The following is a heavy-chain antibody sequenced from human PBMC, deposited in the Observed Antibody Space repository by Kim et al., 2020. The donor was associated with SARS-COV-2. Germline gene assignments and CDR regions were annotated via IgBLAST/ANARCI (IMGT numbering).Heavy chain of an antibody. J-gene: IGHJ4*02. CDR2: ISWNSGSI. CDR3: AKVNRYFDWLSYFDY. Sequence: GGSLRLSCAASGFTFDDYAMHWVRQAPGKGLEWVSGISWNSGSIGYADSVKGRFTISRDNAKNSLYLQMNSLRAEDTALYYCAKVNRYFDWLSYFDYWGQGTLVTVSS. V-gene: IGHV3-9*01. CDR1: GFTFDDYA. D-gene: IGHD3-9*01.